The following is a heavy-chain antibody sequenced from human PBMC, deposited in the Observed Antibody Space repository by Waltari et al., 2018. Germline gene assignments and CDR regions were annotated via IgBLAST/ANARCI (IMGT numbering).Heavy chain of an antibody. J-gene: IGHJ3*02. Sequence: EVQLVESGGGLVQPGRSLRLSCAVSGFTFDDYAMHWVRQAPGKGLELVSGINWNSGSIGYGDSVKGRFTISRDNARSLLYLQMNSLTTEDTALYYCVKKNDEVYDRNGLVYDAFDMWGQGTMVTVSS. V-gene: IGHV3-9*01. CDR1: GFTFDDYA. CDR2: INWNSGSI. D-gene: IGHD3-22*01. CDR3: VKKNDEVYDRNGLVYDAFDM.